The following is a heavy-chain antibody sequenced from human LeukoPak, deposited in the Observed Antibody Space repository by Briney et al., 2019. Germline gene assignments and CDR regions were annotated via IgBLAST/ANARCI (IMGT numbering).Heavy chain of an antibody. D-gene: IGHD3-22*01. CDR2: IYSGGST. V-gene: IGHV3-53*01. CDR1: GFTVSSNY. CDR3: ARDSKTYYYDL. Sequence: GGSLRLSCAASGFTVSSNYMSWVRQAPGKGLEWVSVIYSGGSTYYADSVKGRFTISRDNSRNTLYLQMNSLRVEDTAVYYCARDSKTYYYDLWGQEPWSPSPQ. J-gene: IGHJ4*02.